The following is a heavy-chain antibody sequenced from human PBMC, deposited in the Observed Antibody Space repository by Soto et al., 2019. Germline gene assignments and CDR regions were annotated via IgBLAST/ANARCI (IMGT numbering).Heavy chain of an antibody. D-gene: IGHD3-22*01. V-gene: IGHV1-46*01. J-gene: IGHJ6*02. CDR2: INPSGGST. CDR1: GYTFTSYY. CDR3: ARVPSYDSSGYNYYYYGMDV. Sequence: GASVKVSCKASGYTFTSYYMHWVRQAPGQGLEWMGIINPSGGSTSYAQKLQGRVTMTRDTSTSTVYMELSSLRSEDTAVYYCARVPSYDSSGYNYYYYGMDVWGQGTTVTVSS.